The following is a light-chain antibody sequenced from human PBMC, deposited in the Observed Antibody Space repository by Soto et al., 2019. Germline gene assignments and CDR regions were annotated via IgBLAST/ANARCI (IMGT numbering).Light chain of an antibody. CDR3: HQYGCTPFT. CDR1: QSVSTNY. CDR2: GAS. V-gene: IGKV3-20*01. J-gene: IGKJ3*01. Sequence: EIVLTQSPGTLSLSPGDRATLSCRASQSVSTNYLAWYQQSLGQAPRLLIYGASSRATGIPDRFSGNGSGTDFTLTISRLEPEDFAVYYCHQYGCTPFTFGPGTKVDIK.